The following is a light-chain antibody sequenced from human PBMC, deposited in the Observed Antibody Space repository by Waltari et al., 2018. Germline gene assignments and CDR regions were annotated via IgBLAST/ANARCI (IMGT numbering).Light chain of an antibody. V-gene: IGKV1-5*03. CDR1: QHIGSS. CDR3: QQYKTSPTWT. CDR2: EAS. J-gene: IGKJ1*01. Sequence: DIQMTQSPSTLPASVGDSVTITCRASQHIGSSLVWYQQKPGKAPKLLIYEASSLQFGVPARFSGRGSGAEFTLTIASLQPDDFAAYYCQQYKTSPTWTFGQGTRVELK.